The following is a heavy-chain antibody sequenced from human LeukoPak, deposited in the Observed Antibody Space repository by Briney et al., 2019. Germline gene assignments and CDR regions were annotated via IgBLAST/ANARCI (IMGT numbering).Heavy chain of an antibody. CDR2: ISSSGSTI. J-gene: IGHJ3*02. V-gene: IGHV3-11*04. CDR1: GFTFSDYY. Sequence: GGSLRLSCAASGFTFSDYYMSWIRQAPGKGLEWVSYISSSGSTIYYADSVKGRFTISRDNAKNSLYLQMNSLRAEDTAVYYCARVLIVGATPGAFDIWGQGTMVTVSS. CDR3: ARVLIVGATPGAFDI. D-gene: IGHD1-26*01.